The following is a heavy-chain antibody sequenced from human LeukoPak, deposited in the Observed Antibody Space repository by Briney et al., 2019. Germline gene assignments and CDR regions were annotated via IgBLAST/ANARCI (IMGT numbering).Heavy chain of an antibody. V-gene: IGHV1-2*02. CDR3: TRDRGYGWYVSDH. D-gene: IGHD6-19*01. CDR2: INPNSGST. J-gene: IGHJ4*02. Sequence: GASVKVSCKASGYTFSGYYIHWVRQAPGQGLEWMGWINPNSGSTNYAQKFKGRVTMTRDTSISTTYMELNSLRSDDTALYYCTRDRGYGWYVSDHWGQGTLVTVSS. CDR1: GYTFSGYY.